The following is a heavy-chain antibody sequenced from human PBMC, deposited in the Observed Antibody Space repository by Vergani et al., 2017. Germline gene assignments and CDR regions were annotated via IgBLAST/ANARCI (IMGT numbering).Heavy chain of an antibody. D-gene: IGHD3-10*01. CDR1: GFTFSSYA. V-gene: IGHV3-30-3*01. CDR2: ISYDGSNK. J-gene: IGHJ4*02. CDR3: AGATEPRCENYGYIDY. Sequence: QVQLVESGGGVVQPGRSLRLSCAASGFTFSSYAMHWVRQAPGKGLEWVAVISYDGSNKYYADSVKGRFTISRDNSKHTLYLQMNSLRAEDTAVYYCAGATEPRCENYGYIDYWGQGTLVTVSS.